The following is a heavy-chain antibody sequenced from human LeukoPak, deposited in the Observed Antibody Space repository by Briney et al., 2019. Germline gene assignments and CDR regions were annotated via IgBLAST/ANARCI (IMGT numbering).Heavy chain of an antibody. Sequence: PSETLSLTRTVSGVSISSSSYYWGWIRQPPGKGLEWIGSIHYSGSTYYNPSLKSRVTISVDTSKNQFSLKVNSVTAADTAVYYCARGEFWGQGTLVTVSS. CDR3: ARGEF. CDR1: GVSISSSSYY. V-gene: IGHV4-39*01. J-gene: IGHJ4*02. D-gene: IGHD3-10*01. CDR2: IHYSGST.